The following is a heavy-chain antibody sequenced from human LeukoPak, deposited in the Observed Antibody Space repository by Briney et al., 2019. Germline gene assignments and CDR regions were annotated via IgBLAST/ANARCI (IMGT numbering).Heavy chain of an antibody. CDR2: ISTYNGNT. Sequence: ASVKVSCKASGYTFTSYGITWVRQAPGQGLEWMGWISTYNGNTNYAQRFQGRVTMTTDTSTSTAYMELGSLRSDDTAVYYCARIPPNYDSTTYYYYMDVWGKGTTVTVSS. CDR1: GYTFTSYG. CDR3: ARIPPNYDSTTYYYYMDV. J-gene: IGHJ6*03. D-gene: IGHD3-3*01. V-gene: IGHV1-18*01.